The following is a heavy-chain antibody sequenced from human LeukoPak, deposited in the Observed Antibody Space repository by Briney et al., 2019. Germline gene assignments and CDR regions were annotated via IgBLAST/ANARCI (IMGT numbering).Heavy chain of an antibody. D-gene: IGHD2-8*01. CDR2: IKPDGTST. Sequence: GGSLRLSCAASGFTFSYYWMHWVRRAPGKGLVWVARIKPDGTSTTYADSVKGRFTISRDNAKNTLYLQMNSLRVEDTAVYYCARDRFCTTDRCSDYWGQGTLVTVSS. CDR1: GFTFSYYW. CDR3: ARDRFCTTDRCSDY. J-gene: IGHJ4*02. V-gene: IGHV3-74*03.